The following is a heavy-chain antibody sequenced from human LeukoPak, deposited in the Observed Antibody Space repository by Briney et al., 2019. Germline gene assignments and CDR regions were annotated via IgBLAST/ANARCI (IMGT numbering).Heavy chain of an antibody. Sequence: PGGSLRLSCAASGFTFSSYSMNWVCQAPGKGLEWVSGISPSGDIRYYADSVKGRFTISRDNSKNTLYLEVISLTAEDTAVYYCAKDDAWLRFGEWSQGTLVTVSS. D-gene: IGHD3-10*01. CDR3: AKDDAWLRFGE. CDR2: ISPSGDIR. V-gene: IGHV3-23*01. J-gene: IGHJ4*02. CDR1: GFTFSSYS.